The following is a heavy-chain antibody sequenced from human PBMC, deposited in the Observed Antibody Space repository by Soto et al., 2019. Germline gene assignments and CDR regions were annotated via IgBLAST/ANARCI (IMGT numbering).Heavy chain of an antibody. J-gene: IGHJ6*02. CDR2: IYYSGST. CDR1: GGSISSYY. CDR3: ARDRLYYYGMDV. Sequence: PSETLSLTCTVSGGSISSYYWSWIRQPPGKGLEWIGYIYYSGSTNYNPSLKSRVTISVDTSKNQFSLKPSSVTAADTAVYYCARDRLYYYGMDVWGQGTTVTVSS. V-gene: IGHV4-59*01.